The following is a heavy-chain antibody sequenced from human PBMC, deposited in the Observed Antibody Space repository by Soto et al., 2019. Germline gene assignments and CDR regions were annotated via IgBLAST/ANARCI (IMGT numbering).Heavy chain of an antibody. J-gene: IGHJ4*02. CDR1: GGSISSFY. Sequence: PSETLSLTCTVSGGSISSFYWSWIRQPPGKGLEWIGYMYYSGSTSYNPSLKSRVTMSVDTSKNQFSLKLSSVTAADTAVYYCARERSGWRLWGQGTLVTVSS. CDR3: ARERSGWRL. V-gene: IGHV4-59*01. D-gene: IGHD6-19*01. CDR2: MYYSGST.